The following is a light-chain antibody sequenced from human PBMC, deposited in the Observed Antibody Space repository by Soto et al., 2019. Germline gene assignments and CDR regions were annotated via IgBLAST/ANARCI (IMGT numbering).Light chain of an antibody. J-gene: IGLJ1*01. Sequence: QSALTQPASVSGSPGQSITISCTGTSSDVGGYNYVSWYQQHPGKAPKLMIYDVSNRPSGVSNRFSGSKSGNTASLTISGLQPEDEADYFCASYTRSNSYVFGTGTKVTVL. CDR2: DVS. CDR3: ASYTRSNSYV. V-gene: IGLV2-14*03. CDR1: SSDVGGYNY.